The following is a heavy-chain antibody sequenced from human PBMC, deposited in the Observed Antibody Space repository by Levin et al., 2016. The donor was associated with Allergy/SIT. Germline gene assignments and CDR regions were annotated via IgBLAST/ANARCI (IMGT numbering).Heavy chain of an antibody. J-gene: IGHJ4*02. Sequence: GESLKISCAASGFTFSSYAMSWVRQAPGKGLEWVSAISGSGGSTYYADSVKGRFTISRDNSKNTLYLQMNSLRAEDTAVYYCAKREGSGSYFLDYWGQGTLVTVSS. CDR2: ISGSGGST. CDR3: AKREGSGSYFLDY. D-gene: IGHD1-26*01. CDR1: GFTFSSYA. V-gene: IGHV3-23*01.